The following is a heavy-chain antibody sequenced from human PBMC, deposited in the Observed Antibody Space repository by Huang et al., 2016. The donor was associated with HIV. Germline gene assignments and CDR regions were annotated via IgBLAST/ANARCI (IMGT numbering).Heavy chain of an antibody. CDR1: GGSISSSSYY. CDR3: ASRTTVTTTSNYHYFYMDV. J-gene: IGHJ6*03. V-gene: IGHV4-39*01. D-gene: IGHD4-17*01. CDR2: IYYIGNC. Sequence: QLQLQESGPGLVKPSETLSLTCTVSGGSISSSSYYWGWIRQSPGKGLEWIGRIYYIGNCYYNPSIKSRVTMSVDRSSNQFSLKMHSVTAADTAVYYCASRTTVTTTSNYHYFYMDVWGKGTTVIVSS.